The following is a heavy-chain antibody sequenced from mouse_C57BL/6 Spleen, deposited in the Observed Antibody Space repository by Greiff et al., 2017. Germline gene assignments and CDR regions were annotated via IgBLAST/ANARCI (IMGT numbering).Heavy chain of an antibody. D-gene: IGHD1-1*01. Sequence: LVESGAELVRPGTSVKMSCKASGYTFTNYWIGWAKQRPGHGLEWIGDIYPGGGYTNYNEKFKGKATLTADKSSSTAYMQFSSLTSEDSAIYYCARGYYYGSSYGYFDVWGTGTTVTVSS. CDR1: GYTFTNYW. V-gene: IGHV1-63*01. J-gene: IGHJ1*03. CDR2: IYPGGGYT. CDR3: ARGYYYGSSYGYFDV.